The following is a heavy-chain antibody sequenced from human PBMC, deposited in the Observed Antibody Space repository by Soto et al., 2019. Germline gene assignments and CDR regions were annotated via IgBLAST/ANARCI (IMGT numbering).Heavy chain of an antibody. V-gene: IGHV4-30-2*01. CDR1: GGSISSGGYS. D-gene: IGHD4-17*01. CDR2: IYHSGST. CDR3: ARVVATVTTYYFDY. Sequence: SETLSLTCAVSGGSISSGGYSWSWIRQPPGKGLEWIGYIYHSGSTYYNPSLKSRVTISVDRSKNQFSLKLSSVAAADTAVYYCARVVATVTTYYFDYWGQGTLVTVSS. J-gene: IGHJ4*02.